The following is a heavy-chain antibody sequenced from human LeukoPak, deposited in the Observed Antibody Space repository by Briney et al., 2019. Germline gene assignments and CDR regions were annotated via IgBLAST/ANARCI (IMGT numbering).Heavy chain of an antibody. CDR3: AKWGDFDILTGYYVSDF. D-gene: IGHD3-9*01. Sequence: PGASLRLSCVASGFTFSNYAMSWVRQAPGKRLEWVSAVTGRAGSTYYADSVKGRFTISRDNSRNTLFLQVNSLRAEDTAIYYCAKWGDFDILTGYYVSDFWGQGTLVTVSS. V-gene: IGHV3-23*01. CDR2: VTGRAGST. CDR1: GFTFSNYA. J-gene: IGHJ4*02.